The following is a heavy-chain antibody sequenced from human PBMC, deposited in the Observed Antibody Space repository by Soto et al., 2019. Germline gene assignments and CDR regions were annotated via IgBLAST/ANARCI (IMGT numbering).Heavy chain of an antibody. CDR2: INSDGSST. D-gene: IGHD6-19*01. Sequence: EVQLVESGGGLVQPGGSLRLSCAASGFTFSSYWMHWVRQAPGKGLVWVSRINSDGSSTSYADSVKGRFTISRDNAKNTLYLQMNSLRAEDTAVYYCARGGYSSGWYKTYYYYGMDVWGQGTTVTVSS. CDR3: ARGGYSSGWYKTYYYYGMDV. V-gene: IGHV3-74*01. J-gene: IGHJ6*02. CDR1: GFTFSSYW.